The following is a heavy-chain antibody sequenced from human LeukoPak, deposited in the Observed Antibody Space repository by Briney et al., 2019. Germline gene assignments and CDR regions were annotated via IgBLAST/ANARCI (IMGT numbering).Heavy chain of an antibody. CDR3: AREIRPGNYYYYMDV. Sequence: PSETLSLTCTVSSGSISTSNYYWGWVRQPPGKALEWIGNIFYSGSTYYSPSLKSRVTISLDTSKNQFSLNLSSVTAADTAVYYCAREIRPGNYYYYMDVWGKGTTVTISS. J-gene: IGHJ6*03. CDR2: IFYSGST. V-gene: IGHV4-39*02. CDR1: SGSISTSNYY. D-gene: IGHD1-14*01.